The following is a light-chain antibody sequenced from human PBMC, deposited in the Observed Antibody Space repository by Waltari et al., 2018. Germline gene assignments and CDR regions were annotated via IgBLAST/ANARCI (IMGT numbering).Light chain of an antibody. Sequence: DIHMTQSPSTLSASVGHRVTITCLASQSISSWLAWYQQKPGKAPKLLIYKASILESGVPSRVSGSGFGTEFTLTISSLQPDDFATYYCLQFDSLWTFGQGTKVEIK. V-gene: IGKV1-5*03. CDR1: QSISSW. CDR2: KAS. CDR3: LQFDSLWT. J-gene: IGKJ1*01.